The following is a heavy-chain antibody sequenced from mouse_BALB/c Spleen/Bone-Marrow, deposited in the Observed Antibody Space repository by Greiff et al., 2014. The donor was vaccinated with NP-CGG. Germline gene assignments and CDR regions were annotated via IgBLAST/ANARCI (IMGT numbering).Heavy chain of an antibody. CDR1: GYTFINYW. D-gene: IGHD1-3*01. V-gene: IGHV1-69*02. CDR3: TRMYYNYYAMDY. CDR2: IYPSDSYT. Sequence: VQLQQSGAELVRPGASVKVSCKASGYTFINYWINWVRQRHGQGLEWIGNIYPSDSYTNYNQKFKDKATLTVDKSSSTAYMQLSSPTSEYSAVYYCTRMYYNYYAMDYWGQGTSVTVSS. J-gene: IGHJ4*01.